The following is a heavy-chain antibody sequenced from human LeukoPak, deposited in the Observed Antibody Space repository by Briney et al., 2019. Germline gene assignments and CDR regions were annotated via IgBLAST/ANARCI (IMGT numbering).Heavy chain of an antibody. D-gene: IGHD3-9*01. CDR2: IYYSGST. J-gene: IGHJ3*02. V-gene: IGHV4-59*04. Sequence: SETLSLTCTVSGGSISSYYWSWIRQPPGKGLEWIGYIYYSGSTYYNPSLKSRVTISVDSSKNQFSLKLSSVTAADTAVYYCARSTRFYDILTGLVLVAFDIWGQGTMVTVSS. CDR1: GGSISSYY. CDR3: ARSTRFYDILTGLVLVAFDI.